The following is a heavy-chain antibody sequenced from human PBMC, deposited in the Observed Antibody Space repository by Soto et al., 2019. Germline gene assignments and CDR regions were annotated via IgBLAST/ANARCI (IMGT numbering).Heavy chain of an antibody. CDR1: GFTFSSYS. D-gene: IGHD6-19*01. Sequence: GGSLRLSCAASGFTFSSYSMNWVRQAPGKGLEWVSYISSSSSTIYYADSVKGRFTISRDNAKNSLYLQMNSLRAEDTAVYYCASLRIAVAGNPFDYWGQGTLVTVPS. CDR2: ISSSSSTI. CDR3: ASLRIAVAGNPFDY. V-gene: IGHV3-48*01. J-gene: IGHJ4*02.